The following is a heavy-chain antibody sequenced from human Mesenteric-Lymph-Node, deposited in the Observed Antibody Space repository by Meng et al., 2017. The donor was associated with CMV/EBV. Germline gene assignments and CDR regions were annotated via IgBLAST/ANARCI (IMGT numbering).Heavy chain of an antibody. CDR3: ARGCVRSSYYCMGFDY. J-gene: IGHJ4*02. D-gene: IGHD3-22*01. V-gene: IGHV1-18*01. CDR2: ISPYNGDT. CDR1: GYTFTNYA. Sequence: SVNVSCKASGYTFTNYAFNWVRQAPGQGLEWMGWISPYNGDTKFAQKLQGRVTLTTDTSTSTAYMELTSLRSDDTAVYYCARGCVRSSYYCMGFDYWGQGTLVTVSS.